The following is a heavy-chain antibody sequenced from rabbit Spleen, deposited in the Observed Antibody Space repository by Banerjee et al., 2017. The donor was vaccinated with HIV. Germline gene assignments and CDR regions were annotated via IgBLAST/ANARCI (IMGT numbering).Heavy chain of an antibody. CDR2: INTATGKP. J-gene: IGHJ6*01. CDR1: GFTLNRW. D-gene: IGHD1-1*01. CDR3: ARDLVGVIGWNFSL. V-gene: IGHV1S45*01. Sequence: QEQLVESGGGLVQPEGSLTLSCKASGFTLNRWICWVRQAPGKGLEWIACINTATGKPVYATWAKGRFTISRTSSTTVTLRMTSLTAADRATYFCARDLVGVIGWNFSLWGQGTLVTVS.